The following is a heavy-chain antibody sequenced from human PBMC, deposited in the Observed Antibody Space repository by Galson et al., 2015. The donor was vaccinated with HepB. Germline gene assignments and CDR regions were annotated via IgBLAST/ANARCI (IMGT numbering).Heavy chain of an antibody. CDR3: ARQHSARYDILTGYPDS. CDR2: MYSGGNT. D-gene: IGHD3-9*01. V-gene: IGHV3-66*04. J-gene: IGHJ5*01. Sequence: SLRLSCAASGFTVSSHYMSWVRQAPGKGLEWVSAMYSGGNTYYADSVKDRFIISRDNSKNTLYLQMNSLRVEDTAIYYCARQHSARYDILTGYPDSWGQGSLVTVSS. CDR1: GFTVSSHY.